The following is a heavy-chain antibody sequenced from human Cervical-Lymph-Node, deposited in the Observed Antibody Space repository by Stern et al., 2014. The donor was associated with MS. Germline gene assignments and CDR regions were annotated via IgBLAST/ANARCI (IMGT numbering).Heavy chain of an antibody. J-gene: IGHJ4*02. D-gene: IGHD3-10*01. CDR1: GILFSGAS. V-gene: IGHV3-73*01. CDR3: VSDGSGWRN. Sequence: VQLVESGGGLVQPGGSLKLSCAASGILFSGASMHWVRQPSGKGLEWIGRIRSKSNGYTTTCTASVKGRFTISRDDSEKMTFLQMNGLKIEDTAVYYCVSDGSGWRNWGQGTLVTVSS. CDR2: IRSKSNGYTT.